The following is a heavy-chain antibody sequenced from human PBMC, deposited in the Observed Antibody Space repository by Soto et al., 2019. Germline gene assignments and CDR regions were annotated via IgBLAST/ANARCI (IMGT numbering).Heavy chain of an antibody. CDR3: AREQWGFDS. Sequence: QVQLQESGPELVKPSQTLSLTCSVSGGSITTNDHYWTWIRQHPGQGLEWIAYIYYTGNSYLNPSLKSRLSISVDTSKNQFSLELRSVTAADTAVYYCAREQWGFDSWGQGTLVTVSS. J-gene: IGHJ4*02. D-gene: IGHD6-19*01. V-gene: IGHV4-31*03. CDR2: IYYTGNS. CDR1: GGSITTNDHY.